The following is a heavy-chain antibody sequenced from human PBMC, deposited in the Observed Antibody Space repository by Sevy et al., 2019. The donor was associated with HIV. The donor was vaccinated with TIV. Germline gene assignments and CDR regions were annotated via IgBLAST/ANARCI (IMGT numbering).Heavy chain of an antibody. CDR1: GFSFSSYG. CDR3: GKEGGGEGGDH. J-gene: IGHJ4*02. V-gene: IGHV3-30*02. CDR2: IQYDGSNK. Sequence: GGSLRLSCAASGFSFSSYGMHWVRQAPGKGLEWMSYIQYDGSNKDYADSVKGRFTISRDNSKTTLYLQMNSLRVEDTAVFYCGKEGGGEGGDHWGQGTLVTVSS. D-gene: IGHD2-21*01.